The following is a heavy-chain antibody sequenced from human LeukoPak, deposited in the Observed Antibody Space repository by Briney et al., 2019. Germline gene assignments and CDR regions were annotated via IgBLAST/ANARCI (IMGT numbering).Heavy chain of an antibody. CDR3: ARDGIVVVPAAQGYYFDY. CDR1: GGSFSGYY. CDR2: INHSGST. D-gene: IGHD2-2*01. J-gene: IGHJ4*02. V-gene: IGHV4-34*01. Sequence: PSETLSLTCAVYGGSFSGYYWSWIRQPPGKGLEWIGEINHSGSTNYNPSLKSRVTISVDTSKNQFSLKLSSVTAADTAVYHCARDGIVVVPAAQGYYFDYWGQGTLVTVSS.